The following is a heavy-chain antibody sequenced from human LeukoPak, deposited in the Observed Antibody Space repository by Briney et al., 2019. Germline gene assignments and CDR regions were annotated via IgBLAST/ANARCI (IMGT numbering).Heavy chain of an antibody. D-gene: IGHD2-2*01. V-gene: IGHV3-23*01. CDR2: ISGSGDDT. J-gene: IGHJ6*03. CDR3: ARSLRHCTSTSCSLYYYMDV. CDR1: GFSLSSYA. Sequence: GGSLRLSCAASGFSLSSYAMSWVRQPPGKGLEWVSSISGSGDDTYTADSVRGRFTISRDNSKKTLFLQMTSLRDGDTAVYYCARSLRHCTSTSCSLYYYMDVWGKGTTVTVSS.